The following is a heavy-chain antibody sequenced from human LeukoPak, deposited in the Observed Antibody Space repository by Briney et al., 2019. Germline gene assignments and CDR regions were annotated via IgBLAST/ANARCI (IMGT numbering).Heavy chain of an antibody. CDR3: ARGGQMLLLFN. D-gene: IGHD2-21*01. J-gene: IGHJ4*02. V-gene: IGHV4-4*02. Sequence: PSGTLSLTCAVSGGSISSSNWWSWVRQPPGKGLGWIGEINHSGSTNYNPSLKSRVTISVDTSKNQFSLKLSSVTAADTAVYYCARGGQMLLLFNWGQGTLVTVSS. CDR1: GGSISSSNW. CDR2: INHSGST.